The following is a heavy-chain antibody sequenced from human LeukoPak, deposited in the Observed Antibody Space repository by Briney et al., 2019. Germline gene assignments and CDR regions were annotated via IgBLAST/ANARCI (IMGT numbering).Heavy chain of an antibody. V-gene: IGHV4-39*07. CDR1: GGSISSSNYY. D-gene: IGHD3-10*01. Sequence: SETLSLTCIVSGGSISSSNYYWSWIRQSPGKGLEWIGSIYSRGSTYYNPSLKSRVIVSSDMSKNQFSLKLSSVTAADTAVYYCARDESLYGSGSYHLWGQGTLVTVSS. CDR3: ARDESLYGSGSYHL. CDR2: IYSRGST. J-gene: IGHJ5*02.